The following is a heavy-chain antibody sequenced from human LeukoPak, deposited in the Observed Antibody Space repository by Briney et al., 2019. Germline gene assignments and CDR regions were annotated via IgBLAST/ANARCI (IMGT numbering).Heavy chain of an antibody. CDR2: IYHSGST. V-gene: IGHV4-39*07. D-gene: IGHD1-14*01. CDR1: GGSISSGTYY. Sequence: SQTLSLTSTVSGGSISSGTYYWGWIRQPPGKGLEWIGRIYHSGSTYYNPSLKSRVTISVDTSKTQFSLTLSSLTAADTAVYYCARDRKYYYHLDVWGKGTTVTVSS. J-gene: IGHJ6*03. CDR3: ARDRKYYYHLDV.